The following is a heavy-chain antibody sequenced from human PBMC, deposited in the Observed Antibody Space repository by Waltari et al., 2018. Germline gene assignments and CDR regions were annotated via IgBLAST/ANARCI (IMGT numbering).Heavy chain of an antibody. CDR3: ARGPRVWDTIILGSSFDS. Sequence: QVQLQESGPGLVKPSETLSLTCVVSGYSIGSGYYWGWIRQTPRKGLEWIGSVWHPGGGYYNPALKSRVTISVDTSKLQVSLSLNSVTAADTAIYYCARGPRVWDTIILGSSFDSWGQGTLVTVPS. CDR1: GYSIGSGYY. J-gene: IGHJ4*02. V-gene: IGHV4-38-2*01. D-gene: IGHD3-16*01. CDR2: VWHPGGG.